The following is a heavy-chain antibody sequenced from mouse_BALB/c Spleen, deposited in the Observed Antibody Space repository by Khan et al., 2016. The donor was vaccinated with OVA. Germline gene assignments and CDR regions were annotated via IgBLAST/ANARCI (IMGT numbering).Heavy chain of an antibody. Sequence: QVQLKQSGPGLVAPSQSLSITCTISGFSLTNYGVHWVRQPPGKGLEWLVVIWSDGSTTYNSALKSRLTISKDNSKSQVFLKMNSLQTDDTARYCCARQPYYHYNIMDYWGQGTSVTVSS. CDR1: GFSLTNYG. V-gene: IGHV2-6-1*01. D-gene: IGHD2-10*01. J-gene: IGHJ4*01. CDR2: IWSDGST. CDR3: ARQPYYHYNIMDY.